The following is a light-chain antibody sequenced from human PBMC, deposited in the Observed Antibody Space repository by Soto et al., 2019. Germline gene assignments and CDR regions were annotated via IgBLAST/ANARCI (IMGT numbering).Light chain of an antibody. V-gene: IGLV2-11*01. CDR1: SSDVGGYNY. CDR3: CSYADSYTFNYV. CDR2: DVS. J-gene: IGLJ1*01. Sequence: QSALTQPRSVSGSPGQSVTISCTGTSSDVGGYNYVSWYQQHPGKAPKLMIYDVSKRPSGVPDRFSGSKSGNTASLTISGLQAEDEADYYCCSYADSYTFNYVFGTGTKLTVL.